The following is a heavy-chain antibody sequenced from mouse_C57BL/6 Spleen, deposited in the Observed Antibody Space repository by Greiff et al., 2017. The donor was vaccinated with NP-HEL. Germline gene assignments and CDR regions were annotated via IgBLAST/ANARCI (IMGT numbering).Heavy chain of an antibody. D-gene: IGHD1-1*01. CDR3: ARSITTVVYFDY. Sequence: VQVVESGAELVRPGTSVKVSCKASGYAFTNYLIEWVKQRPGQGLEWIGVINPGSGGTNYNEKFKGKGTLTADKSSSTAYMQLSSLTSEDSAVYFCARSITTVVYFDYWGQGTTRTVSS. J-gene: IGHJ2*01. CDR2: INPGSGGT. V-gene: IGHV1-54*01. CDR1: GYAFTNYL.